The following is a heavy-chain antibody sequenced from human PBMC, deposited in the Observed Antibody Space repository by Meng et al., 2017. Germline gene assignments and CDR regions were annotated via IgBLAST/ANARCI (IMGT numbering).Heavy chain of an antibody. CDR1: GYTFTSYA. CDR3: ARSGHYDFWSGYYIAPYYFDY. V-gene: IGHV1-3*01. D-gene: IGHD3-3*01. Sequence: ASVKVSCKASGYTFTSYAMHWVRQAPGQRLEWMGWINAGNGNTKYSQKFQGRVTITRDTSASTAYMELSSLRSEDTAVYYCARSGHYDFWSGYYIAPYYFDYWGQGTLVTVSS. J-gene: IGHJ4*02. CDR2: INAGNGNT.